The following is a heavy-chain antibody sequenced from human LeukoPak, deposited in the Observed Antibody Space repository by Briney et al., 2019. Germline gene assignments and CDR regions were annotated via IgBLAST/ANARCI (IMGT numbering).Heavy chain of an antibody. CDR1: GYTFTSYD. CDR2: IIPILGIA. Sequence: GASVKVSCKASGYTFTSYDISWVRQAPGQGLEWMGRIIPILGIANYAQKFQGRVTITADKSTSTAYMELSSLRSEDTAVYYCARYPSTVTRPKDAFDIWGQGTMVTVSS. J-gene: IGHJ3*02. CDR3: ARYPSTVTRPKDAFDI. V-gene: IGHV1-69*04. D-gene: IGHD4-17*01.